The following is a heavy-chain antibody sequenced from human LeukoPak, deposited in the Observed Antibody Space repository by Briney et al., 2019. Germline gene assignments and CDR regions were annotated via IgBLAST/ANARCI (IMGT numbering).Heavy chain of an antibody. D-gene: IGHD3-9*01. V-gene: IGHV1-18*01. CDR3: ARGRRLTYYDILNWFDP. CDR1: GYTFTSYG. J-gene: IGHJ5*02. CDR2: ISAYNGNT. Sequence: ASVKVSCKASGYTFTSYGISWVRQAPGQGLEWMGWISAYNGNTNYAQKLQGRVTMTTDTSTSTAYMELRSLRSDDTAVYYCARGRRLTYYDILNWFDPWGQRTLVTVSS.